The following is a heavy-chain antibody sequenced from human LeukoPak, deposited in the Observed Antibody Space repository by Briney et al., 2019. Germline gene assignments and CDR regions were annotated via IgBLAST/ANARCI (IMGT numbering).Heavy chain of an antibody. CDR3: ARGRLYDSSGYYDGGFDY. CDR2: ISSSSSYI. Sequence: PGGSLRLSCAASGFTFSSYSMNWVRQAPGKGLEWVSSISSSSSYIYYADSVKGRFTIPRDNAKNSLYLQMNSLRAEDTAVYYCARGRLYDSSGYYDGGFDYWGQGTLVTVSS. CDR1: GFTFSSYS. V-gene: IGHV3-21*01. D-gene: IGHD3-22*01. J-gene: IGHJ4*02.